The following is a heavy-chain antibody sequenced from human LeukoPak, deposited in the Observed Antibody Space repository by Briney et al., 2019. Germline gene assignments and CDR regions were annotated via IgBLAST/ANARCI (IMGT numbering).Heavy chain of an antibody. CDR3: AGGFRYYDGIDACDI. D-gene: IGHD3-22*01. Sequence: GRSLRLSCAASGFTLSNYAFHWVRQAPGKGLEWVAVIWYDGSDKYYADSVKGRFSISRDNSKNTVYLQMNSLRAEDTAVYYCAGGFRYYDGIDACDIWGQGTMVTVSS. V-gene: IGHV3-33*01. CDR2: IWYDGSDK. J-gene: IGHJ3*02. CDR1: GFTLSNYA.